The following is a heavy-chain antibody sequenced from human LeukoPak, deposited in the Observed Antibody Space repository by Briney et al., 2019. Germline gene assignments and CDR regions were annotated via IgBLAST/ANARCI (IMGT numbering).Heavy chain of an antibody. CDR2: LYHSEST. CDR3: ARGRSGYDYYFEY. V-gene: IGHV4-59*01. Sequence: PSETLSLTCTVSGGSISSYYWGWIRQPPGKGLEWIGYLYHSESTNFKTSLKSRVTISIDTSKNQLSLRLSSVTAADTAVYYCARGRSGYDYYFEYWGQGTLVSVSS. D-gene: IGHD5-12*01. J-gene: IGHJ4*02. CDR1: GGSISSYY.